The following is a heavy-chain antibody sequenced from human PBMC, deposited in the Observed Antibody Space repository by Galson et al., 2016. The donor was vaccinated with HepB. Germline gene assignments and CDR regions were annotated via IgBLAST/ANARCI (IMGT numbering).Heavy chain of an antibody. J-gene: IGHJ4*02. CDR2: TYYKSKWYN. CDR1: GDSVPSTSAN. Sequence: CAISGDSVPSTSANWNWIRQSPSRGLEWLGRTYYKSKWYNDYAVSVQSRITINPDTSKNQFSLQLDSMTPEDTAVYYCARTSPFNTGTFDYWGQGTLVTVSS. D-gene: IGHD1-14*01. V-gene: IGHV6-1*01. CDR3: ARTSPFNTGTFDY.